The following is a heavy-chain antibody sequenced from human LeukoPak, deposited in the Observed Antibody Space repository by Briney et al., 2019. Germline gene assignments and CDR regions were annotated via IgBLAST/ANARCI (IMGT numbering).Heavy chain of an antibody. CDR1: GGSFSNYY. Sequence: SETLSLTCAVYGGSFSNYYWGWIRQPPGKGLEWIGSISYRGNTYYSSSLKSRVTISVDMSKNQFSLRLSSMTAADRAVYYCARGQLALYYYNGLDVWGQGTTVTVSS. J-gene: IGHJ6*02. D-gene: IGHD1-1*01. CDR3: ARGQLALYYYNGLDV. V-gene: IGHV4-39*01. CDR2: ISYRGNT.